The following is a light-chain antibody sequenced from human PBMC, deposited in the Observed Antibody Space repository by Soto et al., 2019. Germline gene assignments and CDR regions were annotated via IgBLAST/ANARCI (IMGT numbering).Light chain of an antibody. CDR2: GVN. Sequence: QSALTQPASVSGSPGQSITISCTGTSSDIGRYNYVSWYQQHPGKAPRLVISGVNTRPSGISNRFSGSKSGNTASLTISGLQADDEAIYYCASYTSTTTLVVFGGGTKLTVL. J-gene: IGLJ2*01. CDR1: SSDIGRYNY. V-gene: IGLV2-14*01. CDR3: ASYTSTTTLVV.